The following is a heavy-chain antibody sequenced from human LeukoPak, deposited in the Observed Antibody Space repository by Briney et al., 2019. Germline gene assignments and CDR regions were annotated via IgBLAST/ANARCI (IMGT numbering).Heavy chain of an antibody. CDR3: ARDAAYDFRNPYRYFQH. D-gene: IGHD3-3*01. CDR2: INSPSRLM. V-gene: IGHV3-21*01. Sequence: GGSLRLSCAASGFTFSSYAMSWVGQAPGKGLEGVSSINSPSRLMYYADSVKGRFTISRDNAKNSLYLQMNSLRAEDTAVYYCARDAAYDFRNPYRYFQHWGQGTLVTVSS. J-gene: IGHJ1*01. CDR1: GFTFSSYA.